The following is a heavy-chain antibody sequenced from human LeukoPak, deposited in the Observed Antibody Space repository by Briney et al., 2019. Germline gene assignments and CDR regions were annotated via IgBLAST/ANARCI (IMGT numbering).Heavy chain of an antibody. CDR1: GFTFSSYG. J-gene: IGHJ5*02. CDR3: AKAKYSSSSDWFDP. V-gene: IGHV3-30*18. D-gene: IGHD6-6*01. Sequence: GRSLRLSCAASGFTFSSYGMHWVRQAPGKGLEWVAVISYDGSNKYYADSVKGRFTISRDNSKNTLYLQMNSLRAEDTAVYYCAKAKYSSSSDWFDPWGQGTLVTVSS. CDR2: ISYDGSNK.